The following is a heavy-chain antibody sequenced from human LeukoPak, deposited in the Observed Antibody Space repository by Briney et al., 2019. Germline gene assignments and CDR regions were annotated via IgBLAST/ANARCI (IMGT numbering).Heavy chain of an antibody. CDR2: ISYDGSNK. V-gene: IGHV3-30*03. CDR3: VRGPYGSGSYT. CDR1: GFTFSSYG. J-gene: IGHJ5*02. Sequence: PGRSLRLSCAASGFTFSSYGMHWVRQAPGRGLEWVAVISYDGSNKYYADSVKGRFTISRDDSKNTLYLQMNSLRAEDTAVYYCVRGPYGSGSYTWDQGTLVTVST. D-gene: IGHD3-10*01.